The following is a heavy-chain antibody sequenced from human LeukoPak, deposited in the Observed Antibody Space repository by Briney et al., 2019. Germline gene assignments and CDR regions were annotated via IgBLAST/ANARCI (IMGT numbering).Heavy chain of an antibody. V-gene: IGHV4-39*02. Sequence: SETLSLTCTVSGGSISSSSYYWGWIRQPPGKGLEWIGSIYYSGSTYYNPSLKSRVTISVDTSKNQFSLKLSSVTAADTAVYYCAREGGYSSSWYPHYYYYMDVWGKGTTVTVSS. CDR2: IYYSGST. CDR1: GGSISSSSYY. D-gene: IGHD6-13*01. J-gene: IGHJ6*03. CDR3: AREGGYSSSWYPHYYYYMDV.